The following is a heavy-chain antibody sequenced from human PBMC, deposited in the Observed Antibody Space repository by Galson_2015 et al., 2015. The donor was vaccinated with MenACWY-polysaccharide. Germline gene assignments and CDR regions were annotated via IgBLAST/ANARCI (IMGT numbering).Heavy chain of an antibody. V-gene: IGHV3-49*03. J-gene: IGHJ4*02. CDR3: TRVVVVVAPYYFDY. CDR1: GFTFGDYA. D-gene: IGHD2-15*01. Sequence: SLRLSCAASGFTFGDYAMSWFRQAPGKGLEWVGFIRSKAYGGTTEYAASAKGRFTISRDDSKSIAYLQMNSPKTEDTAVYYCTRVVVVVAPYYFDYWGQGTLVAVSS. CDR2: IRSKAYGGTT.